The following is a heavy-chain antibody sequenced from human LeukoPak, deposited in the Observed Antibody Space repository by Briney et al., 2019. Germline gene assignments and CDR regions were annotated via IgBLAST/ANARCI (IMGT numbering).Heavy chain of an antibody. CDR1: GYTFTAYY. V-gene: IGHV1-18*04. J-gene: IGHJ4*02. D-gene: IGHD2-2*01. CDR2: ISGNNDNP. Sequence: ASVKVSCKASGYTFTAYYVHCVRQAPGHGLEWMGWISGNNDNPNYGQKFQGRFTVTTDSSTSTAYMELRNLRFDDTAVYYCARDGTSTDDYWGQGTLVTVSS. CDR3: ARDGTSTDDY.